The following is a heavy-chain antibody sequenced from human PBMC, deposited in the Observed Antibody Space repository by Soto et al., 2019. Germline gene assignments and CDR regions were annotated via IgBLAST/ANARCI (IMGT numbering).Heavy chain of an antibody. CDR3: VRDGSKSLRDWFDP. V-gene: IGHV4-4*07. Sequence: PSETLSLTCNVSGGSISKSDWAWIRKTAGNGLEWMGRVYATGTTDYNPSVRSRVAMSVDMSKKTFSLRLRSVTGAGSCVYYCVRDGSKSLRDWFDPWGQGILVTVSS. J-gene: IGHJ5*02. CDR1: GGSISKSD. CDR2: VYATGTT.